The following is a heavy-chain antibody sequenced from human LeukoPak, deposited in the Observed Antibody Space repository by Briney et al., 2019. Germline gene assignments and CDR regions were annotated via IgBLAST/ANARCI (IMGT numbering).Heavy chain of an antibody. V-gene: IGHV3-23*01. CDR2: ISGGGGST. CDR3: AKDRGYYGSGSYPPPTDY. Sequence: GGSLRLSCADSGFTFSSYAMSWVRQAPGKGLEWVSAISGGGGSTYYADSVKGRFTISRDNSKNTLYLQMNSLRAEDTAVYYCAKDRGYYGSGSYPPPTDYWGQGTLVTVSS. CDR1: GFTFSSYA. D-gene: IGHD3-10*01. J-gene: IGHJ4*02.